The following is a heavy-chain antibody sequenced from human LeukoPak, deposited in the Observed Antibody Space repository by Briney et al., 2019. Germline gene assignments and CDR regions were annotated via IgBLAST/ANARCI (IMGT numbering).Heavy chain of an antibody. D-gene: IGHD2-8*01. Sequence: PSETLSLTCTVSGGSISSYYWSWIRQPAGKGLEWIGRIYTSGSTNYNPSLKSRVTMSVDTSKNQFSLKLSSVTAADTAVYYCARDGYCTNGVCTGGAFDIWGQGTMVTASS. J-gene: IGHJ3*02. CDR3: ARDGYCTNGVCTGGAFDI. V-gene: IGHV4-4*07. CDR2: IYTSGST. CDR1: GGSISSYY.